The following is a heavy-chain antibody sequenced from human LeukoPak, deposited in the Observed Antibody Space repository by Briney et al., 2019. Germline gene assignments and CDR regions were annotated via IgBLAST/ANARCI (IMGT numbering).Heavy chain of an antibody. CDR2: ISSSGGST. D-gene: IGHD3-3*01. CDR1: GFIFRSYA. Sequence: PGGSLRLSCAASGFIFRSYAMNWVRQAPGKGLEWVSTISSSGGSTYYADSVKGRFTISRDNSKNTLYPQMNSLRAEDTAIYYCAKFPKSENCFDYWGQGTLITVSS. J-gene: IGHJ4*02. V-gene: IGHV3-23*01. CDR3: AKFPKSENCFDY.